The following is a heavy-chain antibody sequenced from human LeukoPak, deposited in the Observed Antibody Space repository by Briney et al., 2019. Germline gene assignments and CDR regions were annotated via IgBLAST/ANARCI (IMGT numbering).Heavy chain of an antibody. CDR1: GGTFSSYA. J-gene: IGHJ6*02. D-gene: IGHD3-10*01. CDR2: IIPILGIA. V-gene: IGHV1-69*04. Sequence: SVKVSCKASGGTFSSYAISWVRQAPGQGLEWMGGIIPILGIANYAQKFQGRVTITADKSTSTAYMELSSLRSEDTAVYYCARVYYYGSGRDYYYGMDVWGQGTTVTVSS. CDR3: ARVYYYGSGRDYYYGMDV.